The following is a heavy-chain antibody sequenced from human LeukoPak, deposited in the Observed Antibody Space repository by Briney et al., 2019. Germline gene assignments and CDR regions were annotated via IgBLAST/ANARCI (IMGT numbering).Heavy chain of an antibody. Sequence: PSETLSLTCTVSGGSISSSSYYWGWIRQPPGKGLEWIGSIYYSGSTYYNPSLKSRVTISVDTSKNQFSLKLSSVTAADTAVHYCEWHGDGYKIWGQGTLVTVSS. J-gene: IGHJ4*02. CDR2: IYYSGST. CDR1: GGSISSSSYY. V-gene: IGHV4-39*01. CDR3: EWHGDGYKI. D-gene: IGHD5-24*01.